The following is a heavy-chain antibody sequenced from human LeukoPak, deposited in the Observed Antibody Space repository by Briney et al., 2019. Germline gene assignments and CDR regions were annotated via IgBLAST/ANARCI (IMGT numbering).Heavy chain of an antibody. V-gene: IGHV1-3*01. CDR2: INAGNGNT. J-gene: IGHJ5*02. Sequence: ASVKVSCKASGYTFTSYAMHWVRQAPGQRLEWMGWINAGNGNTKYSQKFQGRVTITRDTSASTAYMELSSLRSEDTAVYYCARARKGYCSGGSCYGWFDPWDQGTLVTVSS. CDR3: ARARKGYCSGGSCYGWFDP. D-gene: IGHD2-15*01. CDR1: GYTFTSYA.